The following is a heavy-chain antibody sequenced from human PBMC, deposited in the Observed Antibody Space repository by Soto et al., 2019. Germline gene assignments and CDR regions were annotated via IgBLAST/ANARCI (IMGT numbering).Heavy chain of an antibody. J-gene: IGHJ4*02. Sequence: QVQLVQSGAEVKQPGASVKVSCKASGYTFTSYDINGVRQSTGQGLEWMGWMNPNSGNTGYEQKFQGRVTMTRHTSISTAYMELSSLRSEDTAVYYCARTLYGDHVDYGGQGNLVTVSS. D-gene: IGHD4-17*01. CDR1: GYTFTSYD. CDR2: MNPNSGNT. V-gene: IGHV1-8*01. CDR3: ARTLYGDHVDY.